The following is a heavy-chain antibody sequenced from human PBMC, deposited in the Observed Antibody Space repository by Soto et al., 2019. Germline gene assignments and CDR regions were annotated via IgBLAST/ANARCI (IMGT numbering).Heavy chain of an antibody. CDR2: IYYSGST. Sequence: SETLSLTCTASGGSISSSSYYWGWIRQPPGKGLEWIGSIYYSGSTYYNPSLKSRVTISVDTSKNQFPLKLSSVTAADTAVYYCARYDILTGYYIQVWGQGTTVTVSS. CDR1: GGSISSSSYY. CDR3: ARYDILTGYYIQV. D-gene: IGHD3-9*01. J-gene: IGHJ6*02. V-gene: IGHV4-39*01.